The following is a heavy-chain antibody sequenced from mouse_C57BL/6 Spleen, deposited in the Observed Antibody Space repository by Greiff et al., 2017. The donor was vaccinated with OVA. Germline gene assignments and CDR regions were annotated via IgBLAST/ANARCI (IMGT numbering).Heavy chain of an antibody. CDR1: GYSITSGYY. J-gene: IGHJ2*01. V-gene: IGHV3-6*01. D-gene: IGHD1-1*01. Sequence: EVKLEESGPGLVKPSQSLSLTCSVTGYSITSGYYWNWIRQFPGNKLEWMGYISYDGSNNYNPSLKNRISITRDTSKNQFFLKLNSVTTEDTATYYCARVTTVVAYYFDYWGQGTTLTVSS. CDR2: ISYDGSN. CDR3: ARVTTVVAYYFDY.